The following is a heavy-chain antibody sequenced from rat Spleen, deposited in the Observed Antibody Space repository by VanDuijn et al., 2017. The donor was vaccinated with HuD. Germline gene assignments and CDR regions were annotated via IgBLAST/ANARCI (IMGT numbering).Heavy chain of an antibody. V-gene: IGHV5-7*01. CDR3: ARHTGGGYSAVDY. CDR2: IDYDGDST. CDR1: GFIFSDYH. D-gene: IGHD1-11*01. J-gene: IGHJ2*01. Sequence: EVRLVESGGGLVQPGRSLKLSCAASGFIFSDYHLAWVRQAPTKGLEWVASIDYDGDSTYYRDSVKGRFTISRDNAKSTLYLQMDSLRSEDTATYYCARHTGGGYSAVDYWGQGVMVTVSS.